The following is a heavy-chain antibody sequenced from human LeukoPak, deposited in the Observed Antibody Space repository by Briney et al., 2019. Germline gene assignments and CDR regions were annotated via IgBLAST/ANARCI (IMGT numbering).Heavy chain of an antibody. CDR3: ARGRSVLRYFEWLFQT. Sequence: AETLSLTCAVYGGSFSGYYWSWIRQPPGKGLEWIAEIKHSGSTNYKPSLKSRVTISVDTSKNKFYLKLRSVTAADTAVYYCARGRSVLRYFEWLFQTWGQGSLVTVSS. J-gene: IGHJ5*02. D-gene: IGHD3-9*01. CDR1: GGSFSGYY. V-gene: IGHV4-34*01. CDR2: IKHSGST.